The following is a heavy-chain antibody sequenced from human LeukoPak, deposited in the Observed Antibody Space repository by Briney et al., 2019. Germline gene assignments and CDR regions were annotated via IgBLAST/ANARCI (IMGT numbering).Heavy chain of an antibody. Sequence: GGSLRLSCAASGFTFSSYEMNWVRQAPGKGLEWVSYISSSGSTIYYADSVKGRLTISRDNAKNSLYLQMNSLRAEDTAVYYCARVARYYDSSGYYPLYYYYGMDVWGQGTTVTVSS. CDR1: GFTFSSYE. V-gene: IGHV3-48*03. J-gene: IGHJ6*02. CDR2: ISSSGSTI. CDR3: ARVARYYDSSGYYPLYYYYGMDV. D-gene: IGHD3-22*01.